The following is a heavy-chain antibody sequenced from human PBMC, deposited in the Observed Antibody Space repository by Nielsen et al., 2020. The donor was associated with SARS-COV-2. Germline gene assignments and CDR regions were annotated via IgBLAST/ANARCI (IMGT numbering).Heavy chain of an antibody. Sequence: GGSLRLSCVASGFTFSSHWMHWVRQVPGKGLLWLSRINNDGSSTSYADSVKGRFTISRDNAKNTLWLEMTSLRVDDTAVYYCVGDTGGRWGELWGQGTLFTVSS. CDR2: INNDGSST. V-gene: IGHV3-74*01. D-gene: IGHD2-15*01. J-gene: IGHJ4*02. CDR1: GFTFSSHW. CDR3: VGDTGGRWGEL.